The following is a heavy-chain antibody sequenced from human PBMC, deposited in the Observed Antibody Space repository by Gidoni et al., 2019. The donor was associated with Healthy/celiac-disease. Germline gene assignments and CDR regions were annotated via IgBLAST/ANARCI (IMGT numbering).Heavy chain of an antibody. CDR2: ISGSGGST. Sequence: EVQLLESGGGLVQPGGSLRLSCAASGFTFSRYAMSWVRQAPGKGLEWVSAISGSGGSTYYADSVKGRFTTSRDNSKNTLYLQMNSLRAEDTAVYYCAKDGFLTVTTGYYYYGMDVWGQGTTVTVSS. V-gene: IGHV3-23*01. D-gene: IGHD4-4*01. J-gene: IGHJ6*02. CDR3: AKDGFLTVTTGYYYYGMDV. CDR1: GFTFSRYA.